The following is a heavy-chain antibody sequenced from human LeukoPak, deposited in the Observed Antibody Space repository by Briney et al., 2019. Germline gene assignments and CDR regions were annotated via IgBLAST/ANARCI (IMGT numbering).Heavy chain of an antibody. V-gene: IGHV4-39*07. Sequence: SETLSLTCTVSGDSISSSSYYWGWIRQPPGKGLEWIGSFSYSGSTYYNPSLKRRVTISVDTSKNQFSLKLSSVTAAHTAVYYCARDRTVVVVVAATQAHWFDPWGQGTLVTVSS. D-gene: IGHD2-15*01. J-gene: IGHJ5*02. CDR1: GDSISSSSYY. CDR3: ARDRTVVVVVAATQAHWFDP. CDR2: FSYSGST.